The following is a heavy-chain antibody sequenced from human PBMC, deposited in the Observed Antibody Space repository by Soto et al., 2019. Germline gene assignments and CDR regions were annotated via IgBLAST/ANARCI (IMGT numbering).Heavy chain of an antibody. CDR2: ISDSGRT. CDR1: GGSFSGYY. V-gene: IGHV4-34*01. D-gene: IGHD5-12*01. Sequence: QVQLQQWGAGLLKPSETLSLTCAVYGGSFSGYYWGWIRQPPGKGLERIGEISDSGRTYYNPSLKGRVTISIDTSKNQFSLKVTSVTAADTAVYYCARGDGYRDYWGQGTLVSVSS. CDR3: ARGDGYRDY. J-gene: IGHJ4*02.